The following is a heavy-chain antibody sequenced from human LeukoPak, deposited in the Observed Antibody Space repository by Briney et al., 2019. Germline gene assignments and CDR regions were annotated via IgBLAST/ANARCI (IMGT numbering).Heavy chain of an antibody. J-gene: IGHJ4*02. CDR1: GGSFSGYY. Sequence: PSETLSLTCAVYGGSFSGYYWSWIRQPPGKGLEWIGEINHSGSTNYNPSLKSRVTISVDTSKNQFSLKLSSVTAADTAVYYCAREWKPDYGEPHWGQGTLVTVSS. CDR2: INHSGST. D-gene: IGHD4-17*01. V-gene: IGHV4-34*01. CDR3: AREWKPDYGEPH.